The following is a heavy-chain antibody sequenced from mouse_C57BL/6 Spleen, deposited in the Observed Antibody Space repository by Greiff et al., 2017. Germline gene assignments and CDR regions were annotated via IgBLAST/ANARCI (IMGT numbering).Heavy chain of an antibody. CDR3: ARERDDSHWYFDV. CDR1: GFTFSSYA. Sequence: EVHLVESGGGLVKPGGSLKLSCAASGFTFSSYAMSWVRQTPEKRLEWVATISDGGSYTYYPDNVKGRFTISRDNAKHNLYLQMSHLKSEDTAMYYCARERDDSHWYFDVWGTGTTGTVSS. V-gene: IGHV5-4*01. J-gene: IGHJ1*03. CDR2: ISDGGSYT. D-gene: IGHD2-4*01.